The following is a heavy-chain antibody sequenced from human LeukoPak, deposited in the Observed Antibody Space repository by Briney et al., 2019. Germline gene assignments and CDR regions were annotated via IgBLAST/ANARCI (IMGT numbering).Heavy chain of an antibody. Sequence: GGSLRLSCAASGVTFSNYWMHWGRQAPGKGLVWVSRINSDGTSTTYADSVNGRFTISRDNAKNTLYLQMNSLRAEDTALYYCVRDRSVGGYSYGYVDYWGQGTLVTVSS. V-gene: IGHV3-74*01. D-gene: IGHD5-18*01. CDR1: GVTFSNYW. CDR3: VRDRSVGGYSYGYVDY. J-gene: IGHJ4*02. CDR2: INSDGTST.